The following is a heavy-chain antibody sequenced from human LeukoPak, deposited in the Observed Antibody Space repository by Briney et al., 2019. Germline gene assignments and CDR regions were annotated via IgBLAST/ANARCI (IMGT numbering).Heavy chain of an antibody. Sequence: GGSLRLSCVASGFTFSDFYMSWIRQAPGKGLEWVSHISGGSGSDIFSADSVKGRFTISRDNADNSLYLQMNSLGAEDTAVYYCARFCGDYLNYYHGMDVWGQGTTVTVSS. V-gene: IGHV3-11*01. CDR2: ISGGSGSDI. J-gene: IGHJ6*02. CDR1: GFTFSDFY. CDR3: ARFCGDYLNYYHGMDV. D-gene: IGHD4-17*01.